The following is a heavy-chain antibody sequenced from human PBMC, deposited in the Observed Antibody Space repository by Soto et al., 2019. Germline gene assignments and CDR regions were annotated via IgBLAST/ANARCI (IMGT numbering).Heavy chain of an antibody. CDR2: IYYSGST. CDR3: ASLAAAGLDY. J-gene: IGHJ4*02. D-gene: IGHD6-13*01. Sequence: SETLSLTCTISGGSITMYYWTWIRQPPGKGLEWIGYIYYSGSTTYNPSLKSRVTISVDTSKNQFSLKMRTVTDADTAVYYCASLAAAGLDYWGQGTLVTVSS. CDR1: GGSITMYY. V-gene: IGHV4-59*01.